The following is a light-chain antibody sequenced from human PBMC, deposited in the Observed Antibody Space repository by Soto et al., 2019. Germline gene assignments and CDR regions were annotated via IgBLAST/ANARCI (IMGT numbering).Light chain of an antibody. CDR3: QQYGHSPRT. Sequence: IVLTQSPGTLSLSPVDRATLSCKSSHSVADNYLAWYQQKPGQAPRLLIYAASRRAIGIPDTFSGSGSGTDFTLTITRLEPEDFALYYCQQYGHSPRTFGQGTKVDI. CDR2: AAS. CDR1: HSVADNY. V-gene: IGKV3-20*01. J-gene: IGKJ1*01.